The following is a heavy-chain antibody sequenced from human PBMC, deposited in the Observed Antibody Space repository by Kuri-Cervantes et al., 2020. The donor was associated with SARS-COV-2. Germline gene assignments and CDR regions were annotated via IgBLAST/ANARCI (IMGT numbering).Heavy chain of an antibody. J-gene: IGHJ3*02. V-gene: IGHV3-13*01. CDR1: GFTFSSHD. D-gene: IGHD2-21*02. CDR3: ARDCGDCYNDDAFAI. CDR2: IGTAGDT. Sequence: GESLKISCAAPGFTFSSHDKHWVRQATGKGLEWVSAIGTAGDTYYPGSVKGRFTISRENAKNSLYLQMNSLGAGDTAVYYCARDCGDCYNDDAFAIWGQGKMVPGSS.